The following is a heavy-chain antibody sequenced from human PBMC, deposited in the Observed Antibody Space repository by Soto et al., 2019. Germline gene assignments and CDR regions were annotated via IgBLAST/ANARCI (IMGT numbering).Heavy chain of an antibody. J-gene: IGHJ6*03. CDR1: GYTFTSYD. CDR3: ARGTVDCCGGSSSGPYYYYYYMDV. D-gene: IGHD2-15*01. V-gene: IGHV1-8*01. CDR2: MNPNSGNT. Sequence: ASVKVSCKASGYTFTSYDINWVRQATGQGLEWMGWMNPNSGNTGYAQKFQGRVTMTRNTSISTAYMELSSLRSEDTAVYYCARGTVDCCGGSSSGPYYYYYYMDVWGKGTTVTVSS.